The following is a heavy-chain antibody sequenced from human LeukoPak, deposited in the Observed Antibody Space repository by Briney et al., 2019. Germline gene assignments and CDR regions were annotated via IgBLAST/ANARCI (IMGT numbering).Heavy chain of an antibody. V-gene: IGHV1-46*01. D-gene: IGHD6-19*01. CDR2: INPSDDTT. CDR1: GYSFTRCY. J-gene: IGHJ4*02. Sequence: GASVKLSCKASGYSFTRCYLHWVRQAPGQGLEWMGIINPSDDTTTHAQKFQGRVTITSDTSTSTVYMELSSLRSEDTAVYYCARDLRHHSGIAVSPFDYWGQGTLVTVSS. CDR3: ARDLRHHSGIAVSPFDY.